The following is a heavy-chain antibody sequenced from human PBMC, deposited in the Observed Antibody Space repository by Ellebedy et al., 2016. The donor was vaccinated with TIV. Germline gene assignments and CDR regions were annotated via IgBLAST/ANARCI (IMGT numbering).Heavy chain of an antibody. J-gene: IGHJ5*02. CDR1: GGSISSYY. CDR3: ARHGQGDFWSGYYYNWFDP. Sequence: MPSETLSLTCTVSGGSISSYYWSWIRQPPGKGLEWIGYIYYSGSTNYNPSLKSRVTISVDTSKNQFSLKLSSVTAADTAVYYCARHGQGDFWSGYYYNWFDPWGQGTLVTVSS. CDR2: IYYSGST. V-gene: IGHV4-59*08. D-gene: IGHD3-3*01.